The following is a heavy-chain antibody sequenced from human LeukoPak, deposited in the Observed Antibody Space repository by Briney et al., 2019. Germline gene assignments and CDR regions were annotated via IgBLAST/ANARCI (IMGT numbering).Heavy chain of an antibody. CDR3: ARDLLDGYLHYYYYGMDV. J-gene: IGHJ6*02. Sequence: PGGSLKLSCAASEFTFSTYSMNWVRQAPGKGLEWVAVISYDGSNKYYADSVKGRFTISRDSSKNTLYLQMNSLRAEDTAVYYCARDLLDGYLHYYYYGMDVWGQGTTVTVSS. CDR1: EFTFSTYS. D-gene: IGHD5-24*01. V-gene: IGHV3-30*03. CDR2: ISYDGSNK.